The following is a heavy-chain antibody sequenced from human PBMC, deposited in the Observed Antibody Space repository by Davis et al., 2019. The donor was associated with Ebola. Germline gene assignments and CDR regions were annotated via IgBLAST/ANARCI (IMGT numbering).Heavy chain of an antibody. D-gene: IGHD2/OR15-2a*01. J-gene: IGHJ3*01. Sequence: GESLKISCVASGFTFSNFAMHWVRQSPGRGLEWVAVILYDGSGEHYADSVKGRFTISRDNSKNTLYLQMNGLRVEDTAIYYCAKDNRNIWSEVWGQGTMVTVSS. CDR3: AKDNRNIWSEV. V-gene: IGHV3-30*04. CDR2: ILYDGSGE. CDR1: GFTFSNFA.